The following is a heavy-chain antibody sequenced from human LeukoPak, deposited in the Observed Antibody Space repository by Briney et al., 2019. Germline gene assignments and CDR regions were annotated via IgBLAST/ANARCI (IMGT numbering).Heavy chain of an antibody. CDR3: AAKQTVTIDY. J-gene: IGHJ4*02. V-gene: IGHV4-39*07. D-gene: IGHD4-17*01. CDR2: IYYSGST. Sequence: SETLSLTWSVSDGIISSSVYYWGWIRQPPGKGLEWIGSIYYSGSTHYNPSLKSRVTISVDTSKNQFSLKLTSVTAADTAVYFCAAKQTVTIDYWGQGTLVTLSS. CDR1: DGIISSSVYY.